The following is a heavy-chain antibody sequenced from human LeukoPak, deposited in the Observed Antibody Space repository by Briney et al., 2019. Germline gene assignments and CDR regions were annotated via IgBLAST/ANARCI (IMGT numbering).Heavy chain of an antibody. CDR2: IYHSGST. V-gene: IGHV4-39*07. Sequence: SETLSLTCTVSGGSISSSSYYWGWIRQPPGKGLEWIGSIYHSGSTYYNPSLKSRVTISVDTSKNQFSLKLSSVTAADTAVYYCARRSGSYDFDYWGQGTLVTVSS. CDR1: GGSISSSSYY. CDR3: ARRSGSYDFDY. J-gene: IGHJ4*02. D-gene: IGHD1-26*01.